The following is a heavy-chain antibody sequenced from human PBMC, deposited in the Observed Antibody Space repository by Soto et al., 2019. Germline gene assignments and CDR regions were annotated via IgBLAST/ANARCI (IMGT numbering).Heavy chain of an antibody. CDR3: ARGRGEFDA. J-gene: IGHJ5*02. V-gene: IGHV4-4*02. D-gene: IGHD2-21*01. CDR2: LFYSGST. CDR1: GGSLSSSNW. Sequence: SETLSLTCAVSGGSLSSSNWWSWVRQPPGQTLEWLGELFYSGSTKYNPSLSSRVTISADQSNNVFSLRLTSVSAADTAMYYCARGRGEFDAWGQGTPVTVSS.